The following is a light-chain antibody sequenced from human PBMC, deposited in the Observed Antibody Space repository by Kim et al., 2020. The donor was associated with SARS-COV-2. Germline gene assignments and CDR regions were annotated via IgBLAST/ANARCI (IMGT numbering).Light chain of an antibody. CDR1: KGSRSD. CDR3: QQHYNTPWT. V-gene: IGKV1-27*01. J-gene: IGKJ1*01. Sequence: ASVGDGATTSCRGSKGSRSDLAGYQQKPGQVPKLLVYAASTWHAGVPSRCSGSGSGTDFTLTISSFQPEDVAAYYCQQHYNTPWTFGPGTKVDIK. CDR2: AAS.